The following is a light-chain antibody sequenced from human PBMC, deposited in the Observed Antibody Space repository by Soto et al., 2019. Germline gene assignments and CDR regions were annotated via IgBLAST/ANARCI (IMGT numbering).Light chain of an antibody. CDR2: EVS. V-gene: IGLV2-14*01. Sequence: QSALTQPASVSGSPGQSITISCTGTSSDDGGYNYVSWYQQHPGKAPKLMIYEVSNRPSGVSNRFSGSKSGNTASLTISGLQAEDEADYYCSSYTSSSIDYVFGTGTKVPV. J-gene: IGLJ1*01. CDR1: SSDDGGYNY. CDR3: SSYTSSSIDYV.